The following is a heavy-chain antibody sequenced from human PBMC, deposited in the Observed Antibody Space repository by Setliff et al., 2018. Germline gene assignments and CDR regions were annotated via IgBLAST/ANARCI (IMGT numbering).Heavy chain of an antibody. D-gene: IGHD2-2*01. CDR1: GYSFASYG. J-gene: IGHJ5*02. CDR2: ISGYNGDT. CDR3: ARDRPTVVIAAAKASFDH. Sequence: ASVKVSCKTSGYSFASYGVSWVRQAPGQGLEWMGWISGYNGDTNYAPEFQGRVTMTTDTSTSTGYMELRRLRSDDTAVYYCARDRPTVVIAAAKASFDHWGQGTLITVSS. V-gene: IGHV1-18*01.